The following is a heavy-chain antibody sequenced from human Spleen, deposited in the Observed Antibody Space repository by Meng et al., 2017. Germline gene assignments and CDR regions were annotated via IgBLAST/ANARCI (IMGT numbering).Heavy chain of an antibody. Sequence: GSLRLSCTVSGGSISSSSYYWGWIRQPPGKGLEWIGSIYYSGSTYYNPSLKSRVTISVDTSKNQFSLKLSSVTAADTAVYYCARVAGDSPYYGLDVWGRGSTVTVSS. CDR1: GGSISSSSYY. V-gene: IGHV4-39*07. J-gene: IGHJ6*02. CDR3: ARVAGDSPYYGLDV. D-gene: IGHD6-19*01. CDR2: IYYSGST.